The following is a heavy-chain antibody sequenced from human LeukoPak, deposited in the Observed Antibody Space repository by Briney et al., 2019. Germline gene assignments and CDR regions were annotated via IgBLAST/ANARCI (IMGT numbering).Heavy chain of an antibody. CDR1: GYTFTNYD. J-gene: IGHJ4*02. CDR2: MNPKSGTT. D-gene: IGHD5-12*01. Sequence: ASVKVSCKASGYTFTNYDINWVRQATGQGLEWMGWMNPKSGTTDYAQKFQGRVTMSSDTSINTAYMELSSLTSGDTAVYYCARSGYDKTGIGYWGQGTLVTVSS. CDR3: ARSGYDKTGIGY. V-gene: IGHV1-8*01.